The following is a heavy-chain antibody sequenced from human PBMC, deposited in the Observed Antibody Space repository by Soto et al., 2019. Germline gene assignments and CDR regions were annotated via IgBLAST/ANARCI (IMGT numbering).Heavy chain of an antibody. CDR3: ARDYGDPWFDY. CDR1: GYTFTSYD. D-gene: IGHD4-17*01. Sequence: ASVKVSCKASGYTFTSYDINWVRQATGQGLEWMGRMSPNNGNTSYAQKLQGRVTMTRDTSTSTAYMELRSLRSDDTAVYYCARDYGDPWFDYWGQGTLVTVSS. V-gene: IGHV1-18*01. J-gene: IGHJ4*02. CDR2: MSPNNGNT.